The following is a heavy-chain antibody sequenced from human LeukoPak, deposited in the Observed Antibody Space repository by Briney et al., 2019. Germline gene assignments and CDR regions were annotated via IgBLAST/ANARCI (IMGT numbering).Heavy chain of an antibody. J-gene: IGHJ4*02. CDR2: IYRHGGT. CDR3: AKDDAYLQYAD. V-gene: IGHV3-53*01. Sequence: GGSLTLSCAASGFTVSTNYVSWVRQAPGKGLEWVSVIYRHGGTAYADSVQGRFSISRDNSKNMVFLQMNSLRAEDTAMYYCAKDDAYLQYADWGQGTLVTVSS. D-gene: IGHD5-24*01. CDR1: GFTVSTNY.